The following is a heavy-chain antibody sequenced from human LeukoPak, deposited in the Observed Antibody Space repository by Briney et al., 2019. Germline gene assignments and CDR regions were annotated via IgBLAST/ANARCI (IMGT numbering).Heavy chain of an antibody. D-gene: IGHD2-8*01. CDR2: ISAYNGNT. CDR1: GYTFTSYG. Sequence: ASVKVSCKASGYTFTSYGISWVRQAPGQGLEWMGWISAYNGNTNYAHKLQGRVTMTTDTSTSTAYMELRSLRSDDTAVYYCARDRCTNGVCYNRWFDPWGQGTLVTVSS. V-gene: IGHV1-18*01. CDR3: ARDRCTNGVCYNRWFDP. J-gene: IGHJ5*02.